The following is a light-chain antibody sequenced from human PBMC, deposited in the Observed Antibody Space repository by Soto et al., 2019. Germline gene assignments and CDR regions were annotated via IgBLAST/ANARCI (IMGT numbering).Light chain of an antibody. Sequence: EIVLTQSPATLSLSPGXRATLSCRASQSVGNNLAWYQQKPGQAPGLLIYEASTRATGIPARFSGSGSGTDFTLTISSLEPEDFAVYYCQQYAHWPLTFGGGTKVDIK. CDR3: QQYAHWPLT. V-gene: IGKV3-11*01. J-gene: IGKJ4*01. CDR2: EAS. CDR1: QSVGNN.